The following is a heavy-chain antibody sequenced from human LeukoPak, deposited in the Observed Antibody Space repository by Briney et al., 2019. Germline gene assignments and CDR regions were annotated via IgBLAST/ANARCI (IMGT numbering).Heavy chain of an antibody. V-gene: IGHV1-2*06. J-gene: IGHJ4*02. CDR2: INPNIGGT. CDR1: GYTFTGYF. Sequence: GASVKVSCKASGYTFTGYFVHWVRQAPGQGLEWVGRINPNIGGTNYAQKFQGRVTMTRDTFISTAYMELSRLRSDGTAVYYCAILWDSYGYNFDYWGQGTLVTVSS. D-gene: IGHD5-18*01. CDR3: AILWDSYGYNFDY.